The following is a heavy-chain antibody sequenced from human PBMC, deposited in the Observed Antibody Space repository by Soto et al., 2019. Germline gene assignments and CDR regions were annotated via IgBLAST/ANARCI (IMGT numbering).Heavy chain of an antibody. CDR2: IFSNDEK. CDR1: GFSLSNARMG. Sequence: SGPTLVNPTAPLTLTCTVSGFSLSNARMGVSWIHQPPGKALEWLAHIFSNDEKSYSTSLKSRLTISKDTSKSQVVLTMTNMDPVDTATYYCARIGRYCSGGSCYYWFDPWGQGTLVTVSS. D-gene: IGHD2-15*01. V-gene: IGHV2-26*01. J-gene: IGHJ5*02. CDR3: ARIGRYCSGGSCYYWFDP.